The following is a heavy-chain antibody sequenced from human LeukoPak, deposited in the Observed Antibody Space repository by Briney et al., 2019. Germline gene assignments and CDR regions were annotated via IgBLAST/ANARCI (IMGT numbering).Heavy chain of an antibody. V-gene: IGHV5-51*01. J-gene: IGHJ4*02. CDR3: ARIPLYYDFWSGYYDY. Sequence: GESLQISCKGSGYSFTSYWIGWVRQMPGKGLEWMGIIYPGDSDTRYSPSFQGQVTISADKSISTAYLQWSSLKASDTAMYYCARIPLYYDFWSGYYDYWGQGTLVTVSS. D-gene: IGHD3-3*01. CDR1: GYSFTSYW. CDR2: IYPGDSDT.